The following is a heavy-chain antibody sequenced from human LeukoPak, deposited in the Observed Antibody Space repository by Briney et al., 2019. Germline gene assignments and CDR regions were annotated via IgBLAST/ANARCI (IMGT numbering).Heavy chain of an antibody. D-gene: IGHD2-8*02. Sequence: SVTLSLTCAVSGASISSRNWWIWVRQPPGKGLEWIGEIYPSGSTNYNPSLKSRVTISIDKSKNQFFLKLSSVTAADTAVYYCARDTGGRGRLDAFDIWGQGTMVTVSS. CDR2: IYPSGST. V-gene: IGHV4-4*02. CDR1: GASISSRNW. CDR3: ARDTGGRGRLDAFDI. J-gene: IGHJ3*02.